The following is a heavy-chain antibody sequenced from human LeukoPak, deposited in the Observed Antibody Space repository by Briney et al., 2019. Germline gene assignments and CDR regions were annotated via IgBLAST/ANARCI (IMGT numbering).Heavy chain of an antibody. CDR2: IKHSGST. Sequence: PSDTLSRTCAVYSGSFTGYYWSWIAQPPGKGPDSLGEIKHSGSTKYSPSLKRRVTISVDTSKNQFSLKLSSVAAADTAVYYCARQRRNYYDSSGYPHNWFDPWGQGTLVTVSS. CDR3: ARQRRNYYDSSGYPHNWFDP. J-gene: IGHJ5*02. V-gene: IGHV4-34*01. D-gene: IGHD3-22*01. CDR1: SGSFTGYY.